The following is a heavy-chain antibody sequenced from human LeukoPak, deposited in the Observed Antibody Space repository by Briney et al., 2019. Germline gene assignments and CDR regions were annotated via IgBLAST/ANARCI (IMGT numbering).Heavy chain of an antibody. CDR1: GFTFSSYS. CDR2: ISSSSSTI. CDR3: ARIPYYYGPGSLI. D-gene: IGHD3-10*01. J-gene: IGHJ4*02. Sequence: GGSLRLSCAASGFTFSSYSMNWVRQAPGKGLEWVSYISSSSSTIYYADSVKGRFTISRDNAKNSLYLQMNSLRAEDTAVYYCARIPYYYGPGSLIWGQGTLVTVSS. V-gene: IGHV3-48*01.